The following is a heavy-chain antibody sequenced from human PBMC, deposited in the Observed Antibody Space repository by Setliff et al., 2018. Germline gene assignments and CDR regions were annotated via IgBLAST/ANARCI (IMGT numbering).Heavy chain of an antibody. Sequence: PGGSLRLSCAASGFTFSNYGMTWVRQAPGKGLEWISYISTSGSTIYYADSVKGRFTISRDKAHHSLFLQMNSLRAEDTAVYYCARDSGQSRNYNFWSGQLDYWGQGTLVTVSS. D-gene: IGHD3-3*01. CDR2: ISTSGSTI. J-gene: IGHJ4*02. CDR1: GFTFSNYG. V-gene: IGHV3-48*01. CDR3: ARDSGQSRNYNFWSGQLDY.